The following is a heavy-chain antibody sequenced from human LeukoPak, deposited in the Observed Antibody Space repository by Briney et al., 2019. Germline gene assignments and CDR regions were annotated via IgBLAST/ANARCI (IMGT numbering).Heavy chain of an antibody. CDR2: ISSNGGST. CDR1: GFTFSSYA. D-gene: IGHD6-19*01. Sequence: GGSLRLSRAASGFTFSSYAMHWVRQAPGKGLEYVSAISSNGGSTYYANSVKGRFTISRDNSKSTLYLEMNSLRAEDTAVYYCAKNPLVAGTIYFDSWGQGTLLTVSS. CDR3: AKNPLVAGTIYFDS. V-gene: IGHV3-64*01. J-gene: IGHJ4*02.